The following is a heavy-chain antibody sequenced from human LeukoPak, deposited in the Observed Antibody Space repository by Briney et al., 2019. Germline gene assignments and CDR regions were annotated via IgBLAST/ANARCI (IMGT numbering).Heavy chain of an antibody. CDR1: GFTFDDYA. V-gene: IGHV3-9*01. J-gene: IGHJ4*02. D-gene: IGHD6-13*01. Sequence: PGRSLRLSCAASGFTFDDYAMHWVRQAPGKCLEWVSGISWNSGSIGYADSVKGRFTISRDNAKNSLYLQMNSLRAEDTALYYCAKDRAYSSSHFDYWGQGTLVTVSS. CDR3: AKDRAYSSSHFDY. CDR2: ISWNSGSI.